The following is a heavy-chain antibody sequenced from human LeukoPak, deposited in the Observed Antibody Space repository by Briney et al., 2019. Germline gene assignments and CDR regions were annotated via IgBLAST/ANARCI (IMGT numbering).Heavy chain of an antibody. CDR3: ARDTGGGYSCYDC. CDR1: GFTFSHYW. Sequence: GGSLRLSCAASGFTFSHYWMTWIRQTPGKGLEWVANIKPDGSDKYYVDSVKGRFTISRDNAKNSLYLQMDSLRAEDTAVYYCARDTGGGYSCYDCWGQGTLVTVSS. CDR2: IKPDGSDK. D-gene: IGHD5-18*01. J-gene: IGHJ4*02. V-gene: IGHV3-7*01.